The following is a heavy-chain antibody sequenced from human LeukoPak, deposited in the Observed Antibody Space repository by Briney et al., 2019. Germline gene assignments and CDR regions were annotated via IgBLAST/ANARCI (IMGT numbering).Heavy chain of an antibody. CDR1: GFTYSDYY. D-gene: IGHD3-10*02. CDR3: ARDRRPTIYGGLDS. Sequence: GGSLRLSCAASGFTYSDYYVSCMRQAPGRGPEWVANINQDGNDSFNADAVKGQFTISRDNADNSLYLQINSLRIKDKAVYYCARDRRPTIYGGLDSWGQGTVVTVSS. CDR2: INQDGNDS. J-gene: IGHJ5*01. V-gene: IGHV3-7*01.